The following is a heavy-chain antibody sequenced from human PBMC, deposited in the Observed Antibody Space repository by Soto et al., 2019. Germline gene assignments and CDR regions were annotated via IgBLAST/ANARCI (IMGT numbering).Heavy chain of an antibody. CDR2: ISYDGSTK. Sequence: QVQLVESGGGVVQPGRSLRLSCAASGFTFSSYGMHWVRQAPGKGLEWVAVISYDGSTKYYADSVKGRFTCSRDNPKNTLYLQMNSLRVEDTAVYFCARDHPYSTTWKGDRYYGMDVW. V-gene: IGHV3-30*03. J-gene: IGHJ6*01. CDR3: ARDHPYSTTWKGDRYYGMDV. CDR1: GFTFSSYG. D-gene: IGHD6-13*01.